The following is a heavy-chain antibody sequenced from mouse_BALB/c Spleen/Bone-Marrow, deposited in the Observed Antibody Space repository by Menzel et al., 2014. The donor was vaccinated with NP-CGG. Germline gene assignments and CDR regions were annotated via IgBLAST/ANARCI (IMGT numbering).Heavy chain of an antibody. D-gene: IGHD1-1*01. CDR1: GFNINDTY. J-gene: IGHJ3*01. V-gene: IGHV14-3*02. CDR3: ASYCYGRSSFTY. CDR2: LDPANGNT. Sequence: EVQLQQSGAELVKPGASVKLSCTASGFNINDTYMHWARQRPEQGLEWIGRLDPANGNTKYDPKFQGKATITADTSSNTAYLQLSSLTSQDTAVYYFASYCYGRSSFTYWGQGTLVTVSA.